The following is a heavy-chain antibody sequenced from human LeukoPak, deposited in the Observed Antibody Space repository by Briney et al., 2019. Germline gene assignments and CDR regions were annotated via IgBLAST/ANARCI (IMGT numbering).Heavy chain of an antibody. CDR3: AKDQLLVPHAFDI. V-gene: IGHV3-23*01. D-gene: IGHD6-19*01. CDR2: ISGSGGST. Sequence: GGSLRLSCAASGFTFSSYAMSWVRQAPGKGLEWVSAISGSGGSTYYADSVKGRFTISRDNSKNTLYLQMNSLRAEDTAVYYWAKDQLLVPHAFDIWGQGTMVTVSS. CDR1: GFTFSSYA. J-gene: IGHJ3*02.